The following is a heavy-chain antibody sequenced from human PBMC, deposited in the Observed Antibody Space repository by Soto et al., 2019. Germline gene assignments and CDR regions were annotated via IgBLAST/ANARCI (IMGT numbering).Heavy chain of an antibody. Sequence: QVQLQESGPGLVKPSETLSLTCTVSGGSISSYYWSWIRQPPGKGLEWIGYIYYSGSTNYNPSLKSRVIISVDTSKNQFSLKLSSVTAADTAVYYCARASFGQSGSDTDYWGQGTLVTVSS. D-gene: IGHD1-26*01. CDR2: IYYSGST. CDR1: GGSISSYY. CDR3: ARASFGQSGSDTDY. J-gene: IGHJ4*02. V-gene: IGHV4-59*01.